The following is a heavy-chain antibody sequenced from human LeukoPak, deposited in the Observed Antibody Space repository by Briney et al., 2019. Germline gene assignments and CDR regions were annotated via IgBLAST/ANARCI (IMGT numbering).Heavy chain of an antibody. CDR2: INIGGTNT. CDR1: GFTFNDYY. CDR3: AREDGKVGATSAFDI. V-gene: IGHV3-11*06. Sequence: RGSLRLSCAASGFTFNDYYMSWIRQAPGKGLEWLSYINIGGTNTHYADPVKGRFTISRDNAQNSLFLQMNSLRVEDTAVYYCAREDGKVGATSAFDIWGQGTVVTVSS. D-gene: IGHD1-26*01. J-gene: IGHJ3*02.